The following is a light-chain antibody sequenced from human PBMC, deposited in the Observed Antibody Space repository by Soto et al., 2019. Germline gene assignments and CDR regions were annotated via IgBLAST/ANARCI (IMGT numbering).Light chain of an antibody. CDR3: QQISSMPT. Sequence: DIQMTQSPSSLSASVGDRVTITCRASQSINTFLNWYQHKPGKGPKLLIHAASSLQNGVPSRFSGSGSGTDFTLTISNLQPEDFATYYCQQISSMPTFGQGTKVDIK. J-gene: IGKJ1*01. V-gene: IGKV1-39*01. CDR2: AAS. CDR1: QSINTF.